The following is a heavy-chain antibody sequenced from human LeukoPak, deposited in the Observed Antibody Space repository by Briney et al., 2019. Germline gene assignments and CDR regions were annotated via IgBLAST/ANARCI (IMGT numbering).Heavy chain of an antibody. D-gene: IGHD6-13*01. Sequence: GGSLRLSCAASGFTFSSYEMNWVRQAPGKGLEWVSGISATGGDTYYADSVKGRFTISRDNSKNTLYLQMNSLRAEDTAVYYCAKVDGQIASAGTPDYWGQGTLVTVSS. J-gene: IGHJ4*02. V-gene: IGHV3-23*01. CDR1: GFTFSSYE. CDR2: ISATGGDT. CDR3: AKVDGQIASAGTPDY.